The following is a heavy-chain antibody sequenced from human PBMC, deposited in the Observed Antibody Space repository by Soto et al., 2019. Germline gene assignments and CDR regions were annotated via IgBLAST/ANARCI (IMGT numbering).Heavy chain of an antibody. V-gene: IGHV4-31*03. CDR3: ARMPVGSHGDYGWFDR. CDR1: GGSISSGGYY. Sequence: SSETLSLTCTVSGGSISSGGYYWSWIRQHPGKGLEWIGYIFYSGRINYNPPLKSRVTVSADTSKNDFSLKLTSVSAADTAIYYCARMPVGSHGDYGWFDRWGQGIMVTVSS. J-gene: IGHJ5*02. D-gene: IGHD4-17*01. CDR2: IFYSGRI.